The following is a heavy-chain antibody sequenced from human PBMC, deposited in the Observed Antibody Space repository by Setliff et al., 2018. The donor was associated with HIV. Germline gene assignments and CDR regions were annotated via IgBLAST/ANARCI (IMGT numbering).Heavy chain of an antibody. D-gene: IGHD3-16*01. V-gene: IGHV3-21*01. CDR1: GFTFGSFW. J-gene: IGHJ4*02. CDR3: ARALGIGLDY. CDR2: ISSSSSYI. Sequence: GGSLRLSCAASGFTFGSFWMTWVRQAPGKGLEWVSSISSSSSYIYYADSVKGRFTISRDNAKNSLYLQMNSLRAEDTAVYYCARALGIGLDYWGQGTLVTVSS.